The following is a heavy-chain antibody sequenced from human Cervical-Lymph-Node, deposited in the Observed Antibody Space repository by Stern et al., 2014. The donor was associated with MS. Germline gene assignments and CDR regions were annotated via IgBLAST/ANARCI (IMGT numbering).Heavy chain of an antibody. J-gene: IGHJ4*02. D-gene: IGHD2-21*02. CDR3: VRASDPLFEY. CDR1: GFTFSDYH. Sequence: VQLVESGGGSVKPGGSLRLSCAVSGFTFSDYHMHWIRQAPGRGLGWISYISTTGKPIYYADSVKGRFTISRDNAKNSLYLQMNSLRVEDTAVYYCVRASDPLFEYWGQGTLVTVSS. V-gene: IGHV3-11*01. CDR2: ISTTGKPI.